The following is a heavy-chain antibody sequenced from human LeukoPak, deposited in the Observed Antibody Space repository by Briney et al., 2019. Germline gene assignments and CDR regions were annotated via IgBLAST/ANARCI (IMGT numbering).Heavy chain of an antibody. CDR1: GGSISSSSYY. V-gene: IGHV4-39*07. J-gene: IGHJ4*02. D-gene: IGHD1-26*01. CDR3: AREVGATTGFDY. CDR2: LYYSGST. Sequence: KPSETLSLTCTVSGGSISSSSYYWGWIRQPPGKGLEWIGSLYYSGSTYYNPSLKSRVTISVDTSKNQFSLKLSSVTAADTAVYYCAREVGATTGFDYWGQGTLVTVSS.